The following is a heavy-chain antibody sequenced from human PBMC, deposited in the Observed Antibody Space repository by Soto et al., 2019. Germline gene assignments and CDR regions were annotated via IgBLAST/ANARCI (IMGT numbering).Heavy chain of an antibody. CDR3: ARDLGEWPYY. CDR1: GYTFTSYA. J-gene: IGHJ4*02. D-gene: IGHD3-3*01. Sequence: ASVNVSCKASGYTFTSYAMHWVRQAPGQRLEWMGWINAGNGNTKYSQKFQGRVTVTKDTSASTAYMELSSLRSEDTAVYYCARDLGEWPYYWGQGTLVTVSS. V-gene: IGHV1-3*01. CDR2: INAGNGNT.